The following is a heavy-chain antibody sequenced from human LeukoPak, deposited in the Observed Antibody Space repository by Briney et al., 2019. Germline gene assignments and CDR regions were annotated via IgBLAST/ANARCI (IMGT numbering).Heavy chain of an antibody. CDR3: ARDVYYGSGSYFFDY. CDR1: GFTFSDYS. J-gene: IGHJ4*02. D-gene: IGHD3-10*01. Sequence: GGSLRLSCAASGFTFSDYSMNWVRQAPGKGLEWVSYISSSSSTVYYADSVKGRFTISRDNAENSPYLQMNSLRAEDTAVYYCARDVYYGSGSYFFDYWGQGTLVTVSS. V-gene: IGHV3-48*04. CDR2: ISSSSSTV.